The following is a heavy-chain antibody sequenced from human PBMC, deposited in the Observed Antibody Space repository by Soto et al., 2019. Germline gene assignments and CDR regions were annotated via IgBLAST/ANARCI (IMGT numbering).Heavy chain of an antibody. J-gene: IGHJ6*02. CDR3: ARRRQYYYYGMDV. CDR1: GGSVSSGSYY. CDR2: IYYSGST. V-gene: IGHV4-61*01. Sequence: QVQLQESGPGLVKPSETLSLTCTVSGGSVSSGSYYWSWIRQPPGKGLEWIGYIYYSGSTNYNPSLKSRVTISVDTSKNQFSLKLSSVTAADTAVYYCARRRQYYYYGMDVWGQGTTVTVSS.